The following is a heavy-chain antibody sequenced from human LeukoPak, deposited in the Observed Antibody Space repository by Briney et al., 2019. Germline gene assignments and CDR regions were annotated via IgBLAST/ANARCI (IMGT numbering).Heavy chain of an antibody. CDR2: IYYSGST. Sequence: PSETLSLTCTVSGGSISSGSYYWSWIRQPPVKWLEWIGSIYYSGSTYYNPSLKSRVTISVDTSNNQLSLKLTSVTAADTAVYYCAKSGGYGLIDYWGQGTLVTVSS. CDR1: GGSISSGSYY. V-gene: IGHV4-39*01. J-gene: IGHJ4*02. D-gene: IGHD1-26*01. CDR3: AKSGGYGLIDY.